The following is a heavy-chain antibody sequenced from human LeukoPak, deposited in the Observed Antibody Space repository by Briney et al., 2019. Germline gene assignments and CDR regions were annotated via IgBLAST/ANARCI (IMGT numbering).Heavy chain of an antibody. CDR3: ARDFRYDFDY. CDR1: GFTFSSYS. J-gene: IGHJ4*02. V-gene: IGHV3-48*02. D-gene: IGHD5-12*01. Sequence: GGSLRLPCAASGFTFSSYSMNWVRQAPGQGLEWVSYISSSSSNIYYADSVKGRFTISRDNAKNSLHLQMNSLRDEDTAVYYCARDFRYDFDYWGQGTLVTVSS. CDR2: ISSSSSNI.